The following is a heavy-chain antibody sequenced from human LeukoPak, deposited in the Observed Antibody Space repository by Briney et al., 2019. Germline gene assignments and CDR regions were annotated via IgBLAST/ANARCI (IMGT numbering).Heavy chain of an antibody. CDR3: ARESDYSSSWYF. J-gene: IGHJ4*02. V-gene: IGHV1-2*02. CDR2: INPNSGGT. D-gene: IGHD6-13*01. Sequence: ASVKVSCKASVYTFTSYYMHWVRQAPGHGLEWMGWINPNSGGTNYAQKFQCRVTMTRDTSISTAYMELSRLRSDDTAVYYCARESDYSSSWYFWGQGTLVTVSS. CDR1: VYTFTSYY.